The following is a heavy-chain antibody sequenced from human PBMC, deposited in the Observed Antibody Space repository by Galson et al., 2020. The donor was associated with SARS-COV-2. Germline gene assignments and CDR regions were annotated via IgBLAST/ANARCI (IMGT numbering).Heavy chain of an antibody. CDR3: AGRVAGAGSLHI. CDR1: GDSVSSNSAA. V-gene: IGHV6-1*01. Sequence: SQTLSLTCAISGDSVSSNSAAWNWIRQSPSRGLEWLGRTYYRSQWSTAYAVSVKSRITINPDTSKNQFSLQLNSVTPVDTAIYYCAGRVAGAGSLHIWGQGTMGIVSS. CDR2: TYYRSQWST. J-gene: IGHJ3*02. D-gene: IGHD6-13*01.